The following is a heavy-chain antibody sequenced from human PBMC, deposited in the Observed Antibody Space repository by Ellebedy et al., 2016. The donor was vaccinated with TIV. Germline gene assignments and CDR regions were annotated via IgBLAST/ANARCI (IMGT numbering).Heavy chain of an antibody. CDR1: GYTFTGYF. J-gene: IGHJ6*02. CDR3: ARSAYSSPFYFKYYYNGMDV. D-gene: IGHD6-19*01. Sequence: ASVKVSCKASGYTFTGYFMHWVRQAPGQGLEWVGMINPSGGSARFAQKLQGRVTMTRDTSTRTVYMELSSLRSEDTAMYYCARSAYSSPFYFKYYYNGMDVWGQGTTVTVSS. CDR2: INPSGGSA. V-gene: IGHV1-46*04.